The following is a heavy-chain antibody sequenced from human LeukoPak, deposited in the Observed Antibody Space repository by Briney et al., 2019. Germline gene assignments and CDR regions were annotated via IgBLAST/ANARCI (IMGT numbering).Heavy chain of an antibody. D-gene: IGHD6-6*01. J-gene: IGHJ4*02. CDR1: GFTFSSYG. Sequence: GRSLRLSCAASGFTFSSYGMHWVRQAPGKGLEWVAVIWYDGSNKYYADSVKGRFTISRDNSKNTLYLQMNSLRAEDTAVYYCARVAAAYSSSTDFAYWGQETLVTVPS. CDR2: IWYDGSNK. CDR3: ARVAAAYSSSTDFAY. V-gene: IGHV3-33*01.